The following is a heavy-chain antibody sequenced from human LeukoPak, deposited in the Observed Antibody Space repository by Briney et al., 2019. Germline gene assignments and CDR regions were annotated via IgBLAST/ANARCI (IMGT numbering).Heavy chain of an antibody. Sequence: SETLSLTCTVSGGSVSSGSYYWRWIRQPPGKGLEWIGYIYYSGSTNYNPSLKSRVTISVDTSKNQFSLKLSSVTAADTAVYYCARGTYDSSGYYSNFDYWGQGTLVTVSS. D-gene: IGHD3-22*01. CDR2: IYYSGST. J-gene: IGHJ4*02. CDR1: GGSVSSGSYY. V-gene: IGHV4-61*01. CDR3: ARGTYDSSGYYSNFDY.